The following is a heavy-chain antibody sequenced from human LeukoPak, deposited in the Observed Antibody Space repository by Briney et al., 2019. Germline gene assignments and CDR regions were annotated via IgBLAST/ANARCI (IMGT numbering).Heavy chain of an antibody. CDR2: MNPNSGNT. CDR1: GYTFTSYD. CDR3: ARLRAKDYYYYYMDV. J-gene: IGHJ6*03. Sequence: ASVKVSCKASGYTFTSYDINWVRQATGQGLEWMGWMNPNSGNTGYVQKFQGRVTITRNTSISTAYMELSSLRSEDTAVYYCARLRAKDYYYYYMDVWGKGTTVTVSS. V-gene: IGHV1-8*03.